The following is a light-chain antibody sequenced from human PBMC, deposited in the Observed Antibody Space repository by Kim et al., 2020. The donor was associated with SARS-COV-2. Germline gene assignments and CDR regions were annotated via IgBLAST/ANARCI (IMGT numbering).Light chain of an antibody. V-gene: IGLV6-57*03. CDR2: EDN. J-gene: IGLJ3*02. CDR3: QSYDSDIGV. Sequence: NFMLTQPHSVSESPGKTVTISCTRSSGSIASNHVQWYQQRPGSAPTTVMYEDNQRPSGVPDRFSGSIDSSSNSASLTISGLKTGDEADYYCQSYDSDIGVFGGGTQLTVL. CDR1: SGSIASNH.